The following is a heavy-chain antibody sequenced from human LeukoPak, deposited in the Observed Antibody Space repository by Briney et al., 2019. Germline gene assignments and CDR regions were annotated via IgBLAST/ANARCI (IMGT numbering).Heavy chain of an antibody. CDR1: GFTFSSYS. Sequence: GGFLRLSCAASGFTFSSYSRNWVRQAPGKGLEWVSSISSSSSYIYYADSVKGRFTISRDNAKNSLYLQMNSLRAEDTAVYYCARGGDWAKPDYWGQGTLVTVSS. J-gene: IGHJ4*02. CDR3: ARGGDWAKPDY. D-gene: IGHD3/OR15-3a*01. CDR2: ISSSSSYI. V-gene: IGHV3-21*01.